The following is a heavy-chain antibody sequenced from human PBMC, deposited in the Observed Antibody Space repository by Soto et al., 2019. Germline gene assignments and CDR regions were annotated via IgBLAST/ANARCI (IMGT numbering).Heavy chain of an antibody. J-gene: IGHJ4*02. D-gene: IGHD3-16*01. CDR1: GYIIKSYW. Sequence: GESLKISCKASGYIIKSYWIGWVRQMPGQGLEWMGIIFPDDSDTRYSPSFQGHVTISVDKSISTAYVQWSSLKASDSAIYYCFRGGVTSRTFDYWGQGTLVTVSS. CDR3: FRGGVTSRTFDY. V-gene: IGHV5-51*01. CDR2: IFPDDSDT.